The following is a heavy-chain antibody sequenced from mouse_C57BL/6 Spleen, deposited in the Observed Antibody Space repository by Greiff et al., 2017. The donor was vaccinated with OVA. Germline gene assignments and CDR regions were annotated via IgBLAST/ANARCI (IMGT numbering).Heavy chain of an antibody. V-gene: IGHV5-4*01. CDR1: GFTFSSYA. CDR2: ISDGGSYT. D-gene: IGHD2-4*01. J-gene: IGHJ4*01. Sequence: EVQVVESGGGLVKPGGSLKLSCAASGFTFSSYAMSWVRQTPEKRLEWVATISDGGSYTYYPDNVKGRFTISRDNAKNHLYLQMSHLKSEDTAMYYCARDQGDYDGYAMDYWGQGTSVTVSS. CDR3: ARDQGDYDGYAMDY.